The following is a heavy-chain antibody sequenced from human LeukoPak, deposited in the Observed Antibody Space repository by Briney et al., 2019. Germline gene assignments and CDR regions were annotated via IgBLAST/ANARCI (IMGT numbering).Heavy chain of an antibody. CDR3: ARRSVTTSGSGWYLLVGATETRGYFDY. Sequence: SETLSLTCTVSGGSISNYCWSWIRQPPGKGLEWIGYICYSGSINYNPSLKSRVTISVDTSKNQFSLKLSSVTAADTAVYYCARRSVTTSGSGWYLLVGATETRGYFDYWGQGTLVTVSS. J-gene: IGHJ4*02. V-gene: IGHV4-59*01. D-gene: IGHD1-26*01. CDR2: ICYSGSI. CDR1: GGSISNYC.